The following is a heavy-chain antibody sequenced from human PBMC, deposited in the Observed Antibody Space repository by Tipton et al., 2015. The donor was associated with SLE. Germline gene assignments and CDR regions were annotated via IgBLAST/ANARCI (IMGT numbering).Heavy chain of an antibody. J-gene: IGHJ6*03. Sequence: TSGNTNYNPSLKSRVTISVDTSKSQFSLKLSSVTAADTAMYYCARADVHYFYYYYMDVWGRGTTATVSS. D-gene: IGHD2/OR15-2a*01. V-gene: IGHV4-4*07. CDR3: ARADVHYFYYYYMDV. CDR2: TSGNT.